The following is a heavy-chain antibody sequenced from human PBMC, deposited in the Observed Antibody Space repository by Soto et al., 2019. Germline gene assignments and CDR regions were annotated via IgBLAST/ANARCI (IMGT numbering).Heavy chain of an antibody. CDR1: GGSISSSSYY. D-gene: IGHD6-19*01. CDR2: IYYSGST. J-gene: IGHJ6*02. Sequence: SETLSLTCTVSGGSISSSSYYWGWIRQPPGKGLEWIGSIYYSGSTYYNPSLKSRVTISVDTSKNQFSLKLSSVTAADTTVYYCASHIAVAGTGYYYGMDVWGQGTTVTVSS. V-gene: IGHV4-39*01. CDR3: ASHIAVAGTGYYYGMDV.